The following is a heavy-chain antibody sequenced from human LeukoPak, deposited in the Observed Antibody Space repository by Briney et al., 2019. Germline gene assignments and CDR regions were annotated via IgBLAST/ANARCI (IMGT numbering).Heavy chain of an antibody. J-gene: IGHJ4*02. CDR1: GGSMNSYY. CDR2: IYSSGST. CDR3: ARHVWLQPFDY. D-gene: IGHD3-9*01. V-gene: IGHV4-59*08. Sequence: PSETLSLTCSVSGGSMNSYYWSWIRQSPGKGLEWIGYIYSSGSTNYNPSLKSRVTISVDTSKNQFSLKLSSVTAADTAVYYCARHVWLQPFDYWGQGTLVTVSS.